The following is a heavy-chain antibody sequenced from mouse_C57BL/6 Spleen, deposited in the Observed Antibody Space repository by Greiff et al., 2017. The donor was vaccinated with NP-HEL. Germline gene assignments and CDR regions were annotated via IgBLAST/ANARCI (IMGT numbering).Heavy chain of an antibody. J-gene: IGHJ3*01. V-gene: IGHV5-17*01. D-gene: IGHD3-2*02. CDR3: ARKCSSGYWFAY. CDR1: GFTFSDYG. CDR2: ISSGNSTI. Sequence: EVKVVESGGGLVKPGGSLKLSCAASGFTFSDYGMHWVRQAPEKGLEWVAYISSGNSTIYYADPVKGRFTISRDNAKNTLFLQMPSLRSEDTAMYFCARKCSSGYWFAYWGHGTLVTVSA.